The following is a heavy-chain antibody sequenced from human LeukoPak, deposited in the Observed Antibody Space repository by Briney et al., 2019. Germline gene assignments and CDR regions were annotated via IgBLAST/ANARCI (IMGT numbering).Heavy chain of an antibody. CDR1: GFTFSSYA. D-gene: IGHD1-20*01. CDR2: VYHSGRT. CDR3: ARLITGNYGNYFDY. Sequence: GSLRLSCAASGFTFSSYAMNWVRQPPGKGLEWIGSVYHSGRTYYDPSLKSRVTVSVDTSRNQFSLRLSSVTAADTAVYYCARLITGNYGNYFDYWGQGTLVTVSP. V-gene: IGHV4-38-2*01. J-gene: IGHJ4*02.